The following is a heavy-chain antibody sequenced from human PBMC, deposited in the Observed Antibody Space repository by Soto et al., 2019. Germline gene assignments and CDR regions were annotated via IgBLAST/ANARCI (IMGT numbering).Heavy chain of an antibody. CDR2: IYYSGRT. J-gene: IGHJ4*02. CDR3: VVGLEDVVGGQVDY. V-gene: IGHV4-31*03. CDR1: GGSIRSGGHY. D-gene: IGHD2-15*01. Sequence: QMQLQESGPGLVKPSQTLSLTCTVSGGSIRSGGHYWTWIRQLPGQGLEWIGYIYYSGRTYYSPSLQSRLTISVDTSQKQFSLRLTSVTAADTAVYYCVVGLEDVVGGQVDYWGQGALVTVSS.